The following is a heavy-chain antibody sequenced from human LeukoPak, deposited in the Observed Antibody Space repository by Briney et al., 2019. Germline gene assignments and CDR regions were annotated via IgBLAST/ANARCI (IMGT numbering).Heavy chain of an antibody. Sequence: SLRLSCAASGFTFSDYDMSWVREAPGPGLEGVSYISSSGSTIYYAASVKRRFTIPRDNAKNSPYLQMNSLRAEDTAVYYCARGRTIFGAYYYYMDVWGKGTTVTVSS. D-gene: IGHD3-3*01. V-gene: IGHV3-11*01. CDR2: ISSSGSTI. J-gene: IGHJ6*03. CDR1: GFTFSDYD. CDR3: ARGRTIFGAYYYYMDV.